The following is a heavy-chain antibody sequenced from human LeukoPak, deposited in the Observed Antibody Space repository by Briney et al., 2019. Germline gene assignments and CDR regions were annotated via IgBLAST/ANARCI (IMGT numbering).Heavy chain of an antibody. V-gene: IGHV1-2*02. CDR3: ARALSLYCSGGSCYLRF. CDR2: INPNSGGT. D-gene: IGHD2-15*01. Sequence: GASVKVSCKASRYTFTGYYMHWVRQAPGQGLEWMGWINPNSGGTNYAQKFQGRVTMTRDTSISTAYMELSRLRSDGTAVYYCARALSLYCSGGSCYLRFWGQGTLVTVSS. CDR1: RYTFTGYY. J-gene: IGHJ4*02.